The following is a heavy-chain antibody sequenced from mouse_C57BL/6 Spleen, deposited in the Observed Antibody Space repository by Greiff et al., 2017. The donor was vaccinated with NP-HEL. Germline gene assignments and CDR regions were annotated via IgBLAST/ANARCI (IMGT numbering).Heavy chain of an antibody. V-gene: IGHV1-15*01. J-gene: IGHJ3*01. CDR3: TPRLTGFAY. Sequence: VKLMESGAELVRPGASVTLSCKASGYTFTDYEMHWVKHPPVHGLAWIGALDPETGGTAYNQKFKGTAILTSGKSSSTAYMELRSLASEDSAVYYCTPRLTGFAYWGQGTLVTVSA. CDR2: LDPETGGT. CDR1: GYTFTDYE.